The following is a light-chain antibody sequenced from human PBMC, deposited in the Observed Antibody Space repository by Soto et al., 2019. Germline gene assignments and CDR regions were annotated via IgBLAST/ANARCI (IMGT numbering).Light chain of an antibody. CDR1: YSDIGGYKH. Sequence: QSVLTQPASVSASPGQSITISCIGTYSDIGGYKHVSWYQQHPGKDPKLIIYEASNRPSGISNRFSGSKSGNTASLTISGLQADDEADYYCCSKTSSITYVFGSGTKLTVL. J-gene: IGLJ1*01. V-gene: IGLV2-14*01. CDR2: EAS. CDR3: CSKTSSITYV.